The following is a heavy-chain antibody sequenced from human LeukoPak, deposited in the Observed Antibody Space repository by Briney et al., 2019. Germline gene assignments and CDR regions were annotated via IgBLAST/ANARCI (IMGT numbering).Heavy chain of an antibody. D-gene: IGHD6-19*01. Sequence: GGSLRLSCAASGFTFSSYAMHWVRQAPGKGLEWVAVISYDGSSKYYADSVKGRFTISRDNSKNTLYLQMNSLRAEDTAVYYCARDVVGYSSGYYYYYGMDVWGQGTTVTISS. CDR3: ARDVVGYSSGYYYYYGMDV. V-gene: IGHV3-30-3*01. CDR1: GFTFSSYA. CDR2: ISYDGSSK. J-gene: IGHJ6*02.